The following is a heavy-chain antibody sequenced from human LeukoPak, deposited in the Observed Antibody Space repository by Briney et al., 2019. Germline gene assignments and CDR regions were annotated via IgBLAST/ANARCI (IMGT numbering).Heavy chain of an antibody. CDR3: ARGGSKSLGGGTYYYDSSGYYGC. Sequence: ASVKVSCKASGYTFTGYYMHWVRQAPGQGLEWVGWINPNSGGTNYAQKFQGRVTMTRDTSISTAYMELSRLRSDDTAVYYCARGGSKSLGGGTYYYDSSGYYGCWGQGTLVTVSS. J-gene: IGHJ4*02. V-gene: IGHV1-2*02. D-gene: IGHD3-22*01. CDR1: GYTFTGYY. CDR2: INPNSGGT.